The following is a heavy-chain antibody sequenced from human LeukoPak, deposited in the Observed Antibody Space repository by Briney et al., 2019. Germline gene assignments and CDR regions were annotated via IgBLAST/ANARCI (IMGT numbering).Heavy chain of an antibody. CDR3: ARWYLRRPFDY. CDR1: GYTFTSYY. J-gene: IGHJ4*02. CDR2: INNYNGDR. D-gene: IGHD6-13*01. V-gene: IGHV1/OR15-2*02. Sequence: ASVKVSCKASGYTFTSYYMHWVRQAPGQGLEWMGWINNYNGDRNSSQKFQGRVTMTTDTSTSTAYMELRSLRSDDTAVYYCARWYLRRPFDYWGQGTLVTVSS.